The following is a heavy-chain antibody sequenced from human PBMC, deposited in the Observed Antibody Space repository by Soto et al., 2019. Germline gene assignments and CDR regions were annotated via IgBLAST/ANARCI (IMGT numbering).Heavy chain of an antibody. V-gene: IGHV4-59*08. J-gene: IGHJ4*02. CDR3: ARHVSGDLFDY. D-gene: IGHD2-21*02. Sequence: SETLSLTCTVSGGSISGYYWSWIRQPPGKGLEWIGYIYYSGSTNYNPSLKSRVTISVDTSKNQFSLKLSSVTAADTAVYYCARHVSGDLFDYWGQGTLVTSPQ. CDR1: GGSISGYY. CDR2: IYYSGST.